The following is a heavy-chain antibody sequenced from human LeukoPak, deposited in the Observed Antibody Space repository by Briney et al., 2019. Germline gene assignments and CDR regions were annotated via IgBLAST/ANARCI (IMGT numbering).Heavy chain of an antibody. J-gene: IGHJ4*02. CDR2: IKEDGSEK. Sequence: GRSLRLSCAASGFTFSSYLMSWVRQTPGKGLEWVANIKEDGSEKYYVDSVKGRFTISRDNAKNSLYLQMNSLRAEDTAVYYCATTLGGNYYNFDYWGQGALVTVSS. CDR1: GFTFSSYL. V-gene: IGHV3-7*01. CDR3: ATTLGGNYYNFDY. D-gene: IGHD1-26*01.